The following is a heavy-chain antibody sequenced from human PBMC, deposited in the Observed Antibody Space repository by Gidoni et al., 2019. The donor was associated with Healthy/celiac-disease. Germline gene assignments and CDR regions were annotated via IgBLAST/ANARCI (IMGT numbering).Heavy chain of an antibody. D-gene: IGHD2-8*02. CDR3: ARVVRRKKVLRAPDDAFDI. V-gene: IGHV4-34*01. CDR1: GGSFSGYY. CDR2: INHSGST. Sequence: QVQLQQWGADLLKPSETLSITCAVYGGSFSGYYWSWIRQPPGKGLEWIGEINHSGSTNYNPSLKSRVTISVDTSKNQFSLKLSSVTAADTAVYYCARVVRRKKVLRAPDDAFDIWGQGTMVTVSS. J-gene: IGHJ3*02.